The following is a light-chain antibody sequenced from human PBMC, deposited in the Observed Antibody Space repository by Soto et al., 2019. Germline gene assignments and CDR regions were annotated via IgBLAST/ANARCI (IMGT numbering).Light chain of an antibody. CDR3: QQYNSWPPLT. CDR1: QSVNSD. Sequence: EVVMTQSPATLSVSPGERATLSCRASQSVNSDLAWYQHRPGQAPRLLIYGASIRATGIPARFSGYGSGTDFTLIFSSLQSEDFAVYYCQQYNSWPPLTFGGGTKVEI. V-gene: IGKV3-15*01. CDR2: GAS. J-gene: IGKJ4*01.